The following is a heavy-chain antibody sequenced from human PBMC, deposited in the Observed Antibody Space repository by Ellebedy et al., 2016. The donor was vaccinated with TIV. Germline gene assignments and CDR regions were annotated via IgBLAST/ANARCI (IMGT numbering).Heavy chain of an antibody. D-gene: IGHD1/OR15-1a*01. CDR1: GFTFSSYG. J-gene: IGHJ6*02. CDR3: ARDKQYYYYGMDV. CDR2: IWYDGSNE. Sequence: PGGSLRLSCAASGFTFSSYGMYRVRQAPGEGLEWVALIWYDGSNEYYSDSVKGRFTISRDNSQNTLYLQMNSLRAEDTAVYYCARDKQYYYYGMDVWGQGTKVTVSS. V-gene: IGHV3-33*01.